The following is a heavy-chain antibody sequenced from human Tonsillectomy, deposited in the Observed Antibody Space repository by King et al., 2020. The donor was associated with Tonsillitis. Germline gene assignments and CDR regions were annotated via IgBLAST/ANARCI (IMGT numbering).Heavy chain of an antibody. J-gene: IGHJ3*02. D-gene: IGHD3-22*01. Sequence: LVESGGGLVKPGGSLRLSCAASGFTFSSYSMNWVRQAPGKGLEWVASISSSSNYIYYADSVKGRFNISRDNAKKSLYLQMNSLRAEDTAVYYCARIVVVDDAFDIWGQGTMVTVSS. V-gene: IGHV3-21*01. CDR1: GFTFSSYS. CDR2: ISSSSNYI. CDR3: ARIVVVDDAFDI.